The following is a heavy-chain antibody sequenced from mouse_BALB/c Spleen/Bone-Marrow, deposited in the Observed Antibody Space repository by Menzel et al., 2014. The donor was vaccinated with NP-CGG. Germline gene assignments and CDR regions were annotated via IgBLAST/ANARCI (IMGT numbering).Heavy chain of an antibody. V-gene: IGHV14-4*02. D-gene: IGHD2-1*01. J-gene: IGHJ4*01. CDR2: IDPENGDT. Sequence: VQLKESGAELVRSGASVKLSCTASGFNIKDYYMHWVKQRSEQGLEWIGWIDPENGDTEYAPKFQGKATMTADTSSNTAYLQLSSLTSEDTAVYYCNGNYYAMDYWGQGTSVTVSS. CDR1: GFNIKDYY. CDR3: NGNYYAMDY.